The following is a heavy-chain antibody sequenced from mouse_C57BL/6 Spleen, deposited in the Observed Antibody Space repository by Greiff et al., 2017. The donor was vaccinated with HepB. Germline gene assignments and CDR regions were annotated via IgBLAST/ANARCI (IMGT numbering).Heavy chain of an antibody. Sequence: EVKLVESGGGLVKPGGSLKLSCAASGFTFSSYAMSWVRQTPEKRLEWVATISDGGSYTYYPDNVKGRFTISRDNAKNNLYLQMSHLKSEDTAMYYCARVTLRAMDYWGQGTSVTVSS. J-gene: IGHJ4*01. CDR3: ARVTLRAMDY. V-gene: IGHV5-4*03. D-gene: IGHD1-1*01. CDR1: GFTFSSYA. CDR2: ISDGGSYT.